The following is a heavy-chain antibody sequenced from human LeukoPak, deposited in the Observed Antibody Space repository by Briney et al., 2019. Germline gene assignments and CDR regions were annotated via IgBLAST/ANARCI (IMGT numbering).Heavy chain of an antibody. Sequence: MPSETLSLTCTVSGGSISNYYWSWLRQPPGKGLEWIGYIYYSGSTNYSPSLKSRVTISLDTSRNQFSLQLSSVTAADTAEYYCARQKWDRLTYYYYGMDVWGQGTTATVSS. J-gene: IGHJ6*02. V-gene: IGHV4-59*08. CDR2: IYYSGST. CDR3: ARQKWDRLTYYYYGMDV. D-gene: IGHD1-26*01. CDR1: GGSISNYY.